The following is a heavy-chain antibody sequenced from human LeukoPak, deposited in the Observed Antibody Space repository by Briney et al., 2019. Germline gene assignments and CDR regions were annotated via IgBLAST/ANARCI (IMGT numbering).Heavy chain of an antibody. D-gene: IGHD2-2*01. CDR1: GFTFSSYA. Sequence: GGSLRLSCAASGFTFSSYAMSWVRQAPGKGLEWVSAISGSGGSTYYADSVKGRFTISRDNSKNTLYLQMNSLRAEDTAVYYCAKDLVVPAAPATRGMDVWGQGTTVTVSS. CDR3: AKDLVVPAAPATRGMDV. V-gene: IGHV3-23*01. J-gene: IGHJ6*02. CDR2: ISGSGGST.